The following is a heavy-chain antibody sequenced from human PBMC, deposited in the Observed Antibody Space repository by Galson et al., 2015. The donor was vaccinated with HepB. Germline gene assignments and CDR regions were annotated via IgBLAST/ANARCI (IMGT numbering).Heavy chain of an antibody. CDR1: GFTFSDYY. J-gene: IGHJ4*02. D-gene: IGHD4-23*01. CDR2: ISSSSSYT. CDR3: ARGGIYGGNGLMDY. Sequence: SLRLSCAASGFTFSDYYMSWIRQAPGKGLEWVSYISSSSSYTNYADSVKGRFTISRDNAKNSLYLQMNSLRAEDTAVYYCARGGIYGGNGLMDYWGQGTLVTVSS. V-gene: IGHV3-11*05.